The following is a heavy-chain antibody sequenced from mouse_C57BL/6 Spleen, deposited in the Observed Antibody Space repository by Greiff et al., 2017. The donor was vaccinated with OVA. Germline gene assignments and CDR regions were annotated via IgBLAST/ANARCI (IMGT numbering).Heavy chain of an antibody. CDR2: INPNNGGT. Sequence: VQLQQSGPELVKPGASVKISCKASGYTFTDYYMNWVKQSHGKSLEWIGDINPNNGGTSYNQKFKGKATLTVDKSSSTAYMELRSLTSEGSAVYYCAWGGAWFAYWGQGTLVTVSA. CDR3: AWGGAWFAY. CDR1: GYTFTDYY. J-gene: IGHJ3*01. V-gene: IGHV1-26*01.